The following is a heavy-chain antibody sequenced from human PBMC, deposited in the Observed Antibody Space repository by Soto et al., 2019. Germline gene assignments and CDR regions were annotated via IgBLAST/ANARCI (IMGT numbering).Heavy chain of an antibody. CDR2: IIPILGIA. D-gene: IGHD4-17*01. Sequence: QVQLVQSGAEVKKPGSSVKVSCKASGGTFSSYTISWVRQAPGQGLEWMGRIIPILGIANYAQKFQGRVTITADKPTSTAYMELSSLRSEDTAGYYCARNYYGDDAFDIWGQGTMVTVSS. CDR1: GGTFSSYT. J-gene: IGHJ3*02. CDR3: ARNYYGDDAFDI. V-gene: IGHV1-69*02.